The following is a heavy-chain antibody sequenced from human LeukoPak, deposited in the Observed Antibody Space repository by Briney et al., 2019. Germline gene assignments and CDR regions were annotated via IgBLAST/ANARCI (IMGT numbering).Heavy chain of an antibody. J-gene: IGHJ4*02. CDR1: GYTFTSYF. D-gene: IGHD2-8*02. Sequence: AASVKVSCKASGYTFTSYFIHWVRQAPGQGLEWMGIIDPSDDDKNYAQKFRGRVTVTRDTSTSTVYMELGSLGSDDTAVYYCAREESGGYFDYWGQGTLVTVSS. CDR3: AREESGGYFDY. V-gene: IGHV1-46*01. CDR2: IDPSDDDK.